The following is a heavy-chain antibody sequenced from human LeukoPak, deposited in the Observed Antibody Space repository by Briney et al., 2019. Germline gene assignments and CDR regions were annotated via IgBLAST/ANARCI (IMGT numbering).Heavy chain of an antibody. CDR1: GFTFSSHG. CDR2: ISGSGDTT. J-gene: IGHJ4*02. Sequence: GGSLRLSCAGSGFTFSSHGMSWVRQAPGKGLEWVLAISGSGDTTYYADSVKDRFTISRDNSKRTVFLQMTNLRVDDTAVYYCAKNLRSMPPLPLDYWGQGTLVTVSS. CDR3: AKNLRSMPPLPLDY. D-gene: IGHD2-2*01. V-gene: IGHV3-23*01.